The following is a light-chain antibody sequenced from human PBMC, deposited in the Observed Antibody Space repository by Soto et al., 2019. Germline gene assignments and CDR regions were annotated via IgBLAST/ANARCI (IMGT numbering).Light chain of an antibody. V-gene: IGKV3-11*01. CDR2: DAS. CDR1: QSVGRY. J-gene: IGKJ5*01. CDR3: QHYDTSPIT. Sequence: EIVLTQSPATLSLSPGERATLSCRASQSVGRYLAWYQQKPGQAPRLLIYDASNRATGIPARFSGGGSGTDFTLTISRLAPEDFAVYYCQHYDTSPITFGQGTRLEI.